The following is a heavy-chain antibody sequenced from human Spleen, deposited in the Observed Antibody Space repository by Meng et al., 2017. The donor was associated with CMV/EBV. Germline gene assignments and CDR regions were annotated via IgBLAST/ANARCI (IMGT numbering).Heavy chain of an antibody. V-gene: IGHV4-34*01. Sequence: SQTLSLTCAVSGGTFTDYYWSWIRQPPERGLEWLGEINHRGSTYYNLSLKSRVTMSVDRSKNQISLRLRSVTAADTAVYYCVRVSGDSSGSRFPHYYYGMDVWGQGTTVTVSS. J-gene: IGHJ6*02. CDR1: GGTFTDYY. D-gene: IGHD3-22*01. CDR2: INHRGST. CDR3: VRVSGDSSGSRFPHYYYGMDV.